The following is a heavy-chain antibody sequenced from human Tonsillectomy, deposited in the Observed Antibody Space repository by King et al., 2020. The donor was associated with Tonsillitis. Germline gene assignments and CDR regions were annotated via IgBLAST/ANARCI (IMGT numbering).Heavy chain of an antibody. J-gene: IGHJ2*01. Sequence: VQLQESGPGLVKPSETLSLTCTVSGGSISSYYWSWIRQPPGKGLEWIGYIYYSGGTNSNPSLKSRVTISVDTSKNQFSLKLSSVTAADTAVYYCARAVATYYWYFDLWGRGTLVTVSS. CDR2: IYYSGGT. V-gene: IGHV4-59*01. CDR3: ARAVATYYWYFDL. CDR1: GGSISSYY. D-gene: IGHD1-26*01.